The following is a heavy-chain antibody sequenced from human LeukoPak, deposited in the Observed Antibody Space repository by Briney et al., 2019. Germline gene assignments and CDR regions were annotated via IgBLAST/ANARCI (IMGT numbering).Heavy chain of an antibody. Sequence: SETLSLTCTVSGGSFSSYAWSWVRQPPGKGLEWVGRIYTSGSTNYNPYPESRVTMSVDTSKNQFSLKLSSVTAADTAVYYCARSAGSGMDVWGQGTTVTVSS. CDR3: ARSAGSGMDV. J-gene: IGHJ6*02. CDR1: GGSFSSYA. V-gene: IGHV4-4*07. CDR2: IYTSGST.